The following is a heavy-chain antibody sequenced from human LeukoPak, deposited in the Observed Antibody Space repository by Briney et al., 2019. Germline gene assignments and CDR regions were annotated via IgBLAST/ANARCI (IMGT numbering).Heavy chain of an antibody. J-gene: IGHJ4*02. CDR3: ARYVSGTIN. CDR1: GFTFSSYE. CDR2: ISSYGSTI. Sequence: GGSLRLSCAASGFTFSSYEMNWVRQAPGKGLEWVSYISSYGSTIYYADSVKGRFTVSRDNAKNSLYLQMNSLRAEDTAVYYCARYVSGTINWGQGTLVTVSS. D-gene: IGHD3-10*01. V-gene: IGHV3-48*03.